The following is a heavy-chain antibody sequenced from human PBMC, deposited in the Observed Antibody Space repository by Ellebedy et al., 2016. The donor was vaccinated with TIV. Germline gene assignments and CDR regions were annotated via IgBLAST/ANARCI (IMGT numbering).Heavy chain of an antibody. CDR2: MNPSSGNT. D-gene: IGHD3-16*01. Sequence: ASVKVSCXASGYTFTSYDINWVRQATGQGLEWMGWMNPSSGNTGYAQKFQGRVTMTTDTSTSTAYMELRSLRSDDTAVYYCAREIDDYIWGSPDLGYYGMDVWGQGTTVTVSS. CDR3: AREIDDYIWGSPDLGYYGMDV. V-gene: IGHV1-8*01. J-gene: IGHJ6*02. CDR1: GYTFTSYD.